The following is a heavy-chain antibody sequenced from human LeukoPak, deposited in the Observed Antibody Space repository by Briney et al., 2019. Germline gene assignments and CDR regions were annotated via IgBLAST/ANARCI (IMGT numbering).Heavy chain of an antibody. CDR1: GGPFSGYY. Sequence: SETLSLTCAVYGGPFSGYYWSWIRQPPGKGLEWIGEINHSGSTNYNPSLKSRVTISVDTSKNQFSLKLSSVTAADTAVYYCASTYGSGSQNWFDPWGQGTLVTVSS. CDR2: INHSGST. J-gene: IGHJ5*02. CDR3: ASTYGSGSQNWFDP. D-gene: IGHD3-10*01. V-gene: IGHV4-34*01.